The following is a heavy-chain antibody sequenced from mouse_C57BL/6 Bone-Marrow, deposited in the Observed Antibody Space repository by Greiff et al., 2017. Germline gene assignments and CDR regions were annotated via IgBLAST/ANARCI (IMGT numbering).Heavy chain of an antibody. J-gene: IGHJ4*01. CDR1: GYTFTSYW. CDR2: IDPSDSYT. V-gene: IGHV1-50*01. D-gene: IGHD3-2*02. CDR3: ASDGSGYPYAMDY. Sequence: QVQLQQPGAELVKPGASVKLSCKASGYTFTSYWMQWVNQRPGQGLEWIGEIDPSDSYTNYNQKFKGKATLTVDTSSSTAYMQLSTLTSEDSAVYYCASDGSGYPYAMDYWGQGTSGTVSS.